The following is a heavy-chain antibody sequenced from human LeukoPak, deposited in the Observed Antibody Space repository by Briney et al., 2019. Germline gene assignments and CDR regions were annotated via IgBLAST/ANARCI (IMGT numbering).Heavy chain of an antibody. D-gene: IGHD3-10*01. CDR2: ISAYNGNT. CDR3: ARGQTRAYGSGSYYNYYYYGMDV. V-gene: IGHV1-18*01. Sequence: ASVKVSCKASGYTFTSYGISWVRQAPGQGLEWMGWISAYNGNTNYAQKLQGGVTMTTDTSTSTAYMELRSLRSDDTAVYYCARGQTRAYGSGSYYNYYYYGMDVWGQGTTVTVSS. CDR1: GYTFTSYG. J-gene: IGHJ6*02.